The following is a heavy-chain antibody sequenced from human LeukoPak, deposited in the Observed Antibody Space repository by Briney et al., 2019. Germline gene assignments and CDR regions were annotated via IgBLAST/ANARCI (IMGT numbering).Heavy chain of an antibody. Sequence: SETLSLTCAVSGGSISSNNWWNWVRQPPGKGLEWIGEIHHSGSANYKPSLKSRATISVDKSKNQFSLKLSSVTAADTAVYYCARFAGTLRRGEDNYYYYMDVWGKGTTVTVSS. CDR3: ARFAGTLRRGEDNYYYYMDV. V-gene: IGHV4-4*02. D-gene: IGHD3-16*01. CDR1: GGSISSNNW. CDR2: IHHSGSA. J-gene: IGHJ6*03.